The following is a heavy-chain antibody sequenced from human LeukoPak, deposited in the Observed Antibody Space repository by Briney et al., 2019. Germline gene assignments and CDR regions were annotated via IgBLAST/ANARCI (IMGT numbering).Heavy chain of an antibody. D-gene: IGHD4-17*01. CDR1: GLTGSHNY. CDR3: IVFGDSNH. J-gene: IGHJ5*02. V-gene: IGHV3-53*01. Sequence: GGSLRLSCAASGLTGSHNYVSWVRQAPGKGLEWVSAIHTSGDTCYADSVKGRFTISRDTSKNTLYLQINSLRVKDTAVYYCIVFGDSNHWGQGTLVTVSS. CDR2: IHTSGDT.